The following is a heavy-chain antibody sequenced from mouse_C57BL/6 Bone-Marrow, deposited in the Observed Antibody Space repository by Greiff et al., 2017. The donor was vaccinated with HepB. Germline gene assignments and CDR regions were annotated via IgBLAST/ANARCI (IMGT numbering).Heavy chain of an antibody. V-gene: IGHV1-5*01. J-gene: IGHJ2*01. CDR1: GYTFTSYW. Sequence: VQLQQSGTVLARPGASVKMSCKTSGYTFTSYWMHWVQPRPGQGLEWIGAIYPGNSDTSYNQKFKGKAKLTAVTSASTAYMELSSLTNEDSAVYYCTIYYGSSHYYFDYWGQGTTLTVSS. CDR3: TIYYGSSHYYFDY. D-gene: IGHD1-1*01. CDR2: IYPGNSDT.